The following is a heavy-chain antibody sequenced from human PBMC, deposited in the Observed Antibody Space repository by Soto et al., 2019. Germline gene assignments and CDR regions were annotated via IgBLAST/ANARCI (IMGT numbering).Heavy chain of an antibody. Sequence: QVQLQQWGAGLLKPSETLSLTCAVYGGSFSGYYWSWIRQPPGKGLEWIGEINHSGSTNYNPSLKSRVTISVDTSKTQFSLKLSSVTAAETAVYYCAREHNWNGFDYWGQGTLVTVSS. D-gene: IGHD1-1*01. CDR3: AREHNWNGFDY. CDR2: INHSGST. CDR1: GGSFSGYY. V-gene: IGHV4-34*01. J-gene: IGHJ4*02.